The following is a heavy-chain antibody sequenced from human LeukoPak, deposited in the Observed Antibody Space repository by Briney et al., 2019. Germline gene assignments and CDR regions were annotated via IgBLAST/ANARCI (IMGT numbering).Heavy chain of an antibody. CDR3: AREIGPRQLHLWGSAFDY. V-gene: IGHV3-11*01. J-gene: IGHJ4*02. Sequence: GGSLRLSCAASGFTFSDYNMRWIRQAPGKGLEWVSSISRSGSTKYYADSVKGRFTISRDNAKNSLFLQMNSLRAEDTAVYYCAREIGPRQLHLWGSAFDYWGQGTLVTVSS. D-gene: IGHD5-18*01. CDR1: GFTFSDYN. CDR2: ISRSGSTK.